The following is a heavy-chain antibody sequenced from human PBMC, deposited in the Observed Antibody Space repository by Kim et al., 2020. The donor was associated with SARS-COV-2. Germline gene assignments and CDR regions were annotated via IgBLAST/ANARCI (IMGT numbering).Heavy chain of an antibody. CDR2: ISWNSGDI. V-gene: IGHV3-9*01. D-gene: IGHD6-13*01. CDR1: GFTFGDYA. Sequence: GGSLRLSCAASGFTFGDYAMPWVRQAPGKGLEWVSSISWNSGDIGYVDSVKGRFTISRDNAENSLYLQMNSLRVEDTGFYFCAREKAAGCQGVFDNWGQGRMVTVSS. CDR3: AREKAAGCQGVFDN. J-gene: IGHJ3*02.